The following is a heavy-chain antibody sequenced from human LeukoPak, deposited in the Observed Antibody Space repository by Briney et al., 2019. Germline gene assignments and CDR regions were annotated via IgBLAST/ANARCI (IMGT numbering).Heavy chain of an antibody. CDR1: GFTFSSYA. D-gene: IGHD6-13*01. Sequence: GGSLRLSCAASGFTFSSYAMHWVRQAPGKGLEWVAVISYDGSNKYYADSVKGRFTISRDNSKNTLYLQMNSLRAEDTAVYYCARVSIAAAGRRGGEIDYWGQGTLVTVSS. CDR3: ARVSIAAAGRRGGEIDY. V-gene: IGHV3-30-3*01. CDR2: ISYDGSNK. J-gene: IGHJ4*02.